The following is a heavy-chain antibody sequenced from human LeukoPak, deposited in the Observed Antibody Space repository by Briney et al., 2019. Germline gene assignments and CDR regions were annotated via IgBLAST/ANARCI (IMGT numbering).Heavy chain of an antibody. CDR2: TGLSSSYI. CDR1: GFSLNIYD. Sequence: KPGGSLRLSCAASGFSLNIYDMVWVRQAPGKGLEWIASTGLSSSYIGYADSVKGRFSISRDNGENSVYLQMNSLRAEDTAVYFCARERSYCSGATCSLDLWGQGTLVNVSS. CDR3: ARERSYCSGATCSLDL. V-gene: IGHV3-21*01. D-gene: IGHD2-15*01. J-gene: IGHJ5*02.